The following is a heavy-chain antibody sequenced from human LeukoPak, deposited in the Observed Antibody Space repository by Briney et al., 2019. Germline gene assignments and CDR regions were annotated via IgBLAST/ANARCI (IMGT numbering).Heavy chain of an antibody. Sequence: ASVKVSCKASGGTFSSYAISWVRQAPGQGLEWMGRIIPILGIANYAQKFQGRVTITADKSTSTANMELNSLRSEDTAVYYCASLSGSYQNWFDPWGQGTLVTVSS. CDR2: IIPILGIA. CDR3: ASLSGSYQNWFDP. V-gene: IGHV1-69*04. J-gene: IGHJ5*02. D-gene: IGHD1-26*01. CDR1: GGTFSSYA.